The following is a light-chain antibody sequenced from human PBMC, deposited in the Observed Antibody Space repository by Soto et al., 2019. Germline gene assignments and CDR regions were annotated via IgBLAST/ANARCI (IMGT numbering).Light chain of an antibody. V-gene: IGLV2-14*01. CDR3: SSYTSDSTWV. CDR1: SNDVGYYDY. Sequence: QSVLTQPASVSGSPGQSITISCTGTSNDVGYYDYVSWYQQHPDKAPKLMIYEVNSRPSGVSNRFSGSKSGNTASLTISGLQAEDEAEYYCSSYTSDSTWVFGGGTKLTVL. J-gene: IGLJ3*02. CDR2: EVN.